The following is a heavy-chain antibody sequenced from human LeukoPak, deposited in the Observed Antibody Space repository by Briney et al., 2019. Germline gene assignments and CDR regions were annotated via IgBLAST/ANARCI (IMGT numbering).Heavy chain of an antibody. Sequence: GESLKISCKGSGYSFTSYWIGWVRQMPGKGLEWMGIIYPGDSDTRYSPSFQGQVTISADKSISTAYLQWSSLKASDTAMYNCARHGGSSSWYNWFDPWGQVTLVTVSS. D-gene: IGHD6-13*01. J-gene: IGHJ5*02. CDR1: GYSFTSYW. CDR2: IYPGDSDT. CDR3: ARHGGSSSWYNWFDP. V-gene: IGHV5-51*01.